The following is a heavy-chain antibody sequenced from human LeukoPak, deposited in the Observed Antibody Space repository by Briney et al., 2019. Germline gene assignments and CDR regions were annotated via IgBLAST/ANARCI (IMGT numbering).Heavy chain of an antibody. D-gene: IGHD1-26*01. CDR1: GGSISSYY. CDR2: IYYSGST. J-gene: IGHJ3*02. V-gene: IGHV4-59*01. Sequence: SETLSLTCTVSGGSISSYYWSWIRQPPGKGLEWIGYIYYSGSTNYNPSLKSRVTISVDTSKNQFSLKLSSVTAADTAVYYCAREGIGVGATFDIWGQGTMVTVSS. CDR3: AREGIGVGATFDI.